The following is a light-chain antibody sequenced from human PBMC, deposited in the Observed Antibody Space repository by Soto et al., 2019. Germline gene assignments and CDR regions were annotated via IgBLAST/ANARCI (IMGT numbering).Light chain of an antibody. CDR3: QPYNNWPLT. V-gene: IGKV1-27*01. CDR2: AAS. Sequence: DIPMTQSPSSLSASVGDRVTITCRASQGIGDHLAWYQQKSGKVPKLLINAASTLQSGVPSRFSGSGSGTDFTLTISSLQPEDIATYYCQPYNNWPLTFGGGTKVESK. J-gene: IGKJ4*01. CDR1: QGIGDH.